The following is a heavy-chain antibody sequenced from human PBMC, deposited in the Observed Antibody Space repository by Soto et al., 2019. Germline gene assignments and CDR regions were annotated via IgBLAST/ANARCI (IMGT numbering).Heavy chain of an antibody. J-gene: IGHJ4*02. D-gene: IGHD6-13*01. V-gene: IGHV4-39*01. CDR1: GGSLGSSSYY. CDR2: IYYSGNT. CDR3: ASIAAPGTTHFDF. Sequence: SETLSLTCTVSGGSLGSSSYYWGWIRQSPGKGLEWIGNIYYSGNTFYNPSLKSRVTISVDTSKNQFYLHLSSVTAADTAIFYCASIAAPGTTHFDFWGQGTLVTVSS.